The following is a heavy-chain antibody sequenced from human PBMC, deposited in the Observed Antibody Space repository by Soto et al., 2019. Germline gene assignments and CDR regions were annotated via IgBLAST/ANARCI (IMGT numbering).Heavy chain of an antibody. D-gene: IGHD2-2*01. Sequence: SVKVSCKASGGTFSSYAISWVRQAPGQGLEWMGGIIPIFGTANYAQKFQGRVTITADESTSTAYMELSSLRSEDTAVYYCARAWNVVVPAATADAFDIWGQGTMVT. CDR3: ARAWNVVVPAATADAFDI. CDR2: IIPIFGTA. CDR1: GGTFSSYA. V-gene: IGHV1-69*13. J-gene: IGHJ3*02.